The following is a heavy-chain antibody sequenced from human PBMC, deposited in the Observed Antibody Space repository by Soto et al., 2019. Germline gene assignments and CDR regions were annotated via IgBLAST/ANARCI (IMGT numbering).Heavy chain of an antibody. J-gene: IGHJ4*02. CDR2: IYYSGST. Sequence: SETLSLTCTVSGGSISSYYWSWIRQPQGKGLEWIGYIYYSGSTYYNPSLKSRVTMSADTSKSQFSLKLTSVTAADTAVYFCARLRSSYAGSYYGGGFFDHWGRGAPVTVSS. CDR3: ARLRSSYAGSYYGGGFFDH. D-gene: IGHD4-4*01. CDR1: GGSISSYY. V-gene: IGHV4-59*04.